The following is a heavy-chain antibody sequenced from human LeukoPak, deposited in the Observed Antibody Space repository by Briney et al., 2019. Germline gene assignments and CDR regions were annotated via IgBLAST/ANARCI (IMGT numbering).Heavy chain of an antibody. V-gene: IGHV4-59*08. Sequence: SETLSLTCTVSGGSISSYYWSWIRQPPGKGLEGIGYIYYSGSTNYNPSLKSRVTISVDTSKNQFSLKLSSVTAADTAVYYCARHYRGSGSIYGMDVWGQGTTVTVSS. CDR3: ARHYRGSGSIYGMDV. D-gene: IGHD3-10*01. J-gene: IGHJ6*02. CDR1: GGSISSYY. CDR2: IYYSGST.